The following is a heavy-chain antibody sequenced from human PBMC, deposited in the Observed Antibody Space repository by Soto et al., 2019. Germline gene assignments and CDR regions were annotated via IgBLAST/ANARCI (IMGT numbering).Heavy chain of an antibody. CDR2: ISAYNGNT. Sequence: ASVKVSCKASGYTFTNYGISWVRQAPGQGLEWMGWISAYNGNTKYAQKLQGRVTMTTDTSTSTAYMELRSLRSDDTAVYYCARGVGSGSYYNQYNWFDPWGQGTLVT. CDR1: GYTFTNYG. J-gene: IGHJ5*02. V-gene: IGHV1-18*01. D-gene: IGHD3-10*01. CDR3: ARGVGSGSYYNQYNWFDP.